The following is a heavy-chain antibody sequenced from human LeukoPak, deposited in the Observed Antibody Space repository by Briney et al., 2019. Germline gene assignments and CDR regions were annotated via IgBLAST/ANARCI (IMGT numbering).Heavy chain of an antibody. CDR2: IKQDGSEK. CDR3: ARDSTGRLGIVARRTGY. D-gene: IGHD6-6*01. CDR1: GFTFSSYW. J-gene: IGHJ4*02. Sequence: PGGSLRLSCAASGFTFSSYWMSWVRQAPGKGLEWVANIKQDGSEKYYVDSVKGRFTISRDNAKNSLYLQMNSLRAEDAAVYYCARDSTGRLGIVARRTGYWGQGTLVTVSS. V-gene: IGHV3-7*01.